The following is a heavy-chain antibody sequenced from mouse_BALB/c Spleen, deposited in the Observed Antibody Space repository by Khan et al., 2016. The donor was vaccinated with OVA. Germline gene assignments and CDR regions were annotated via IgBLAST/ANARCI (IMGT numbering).Heavy chain of an antibody. CDR2: ISNCGGST. CDR3: AAPSTREDDYVMNY. CDR1: GFSFSSYS. J-gene: IGHJ4*01. V-gene: IGHV5-12-2*01. Sequence: VQLVESGPDLAQPGGSLKLSCAASGFSFSSYSMSWVRQTPGKRLEWVAFISNCGGSTYYPHTVKGRFTISRDNSKNTLYLQLSSLTSEDTAIYDGAAPSTREDDYVMNYWGQGTSVTVSS. D-gene: IGHD2-1*01.